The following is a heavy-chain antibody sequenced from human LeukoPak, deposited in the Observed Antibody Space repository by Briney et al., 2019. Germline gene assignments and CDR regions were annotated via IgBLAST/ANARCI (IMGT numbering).Heavy chain of an antibody. J-gene: IGHJ6*02. CDR2: ISSSSSYI. Sequence: GGSLRLSCAASGFTFSSYSMNWVRQAPGKGLEWVSSISSSSSYIYYADSVKGRFTISRDNAKNSLYLQMNSLRAEDTAVYYCARGETATDYYHYYGMDVWGQGTTVTVSS. CDR1: GFTFSSYS. D-gene: IGHD5-18*01. V-gene: IGHV3-21*01. CDR3: ARGETATDYYHYYGMDV.